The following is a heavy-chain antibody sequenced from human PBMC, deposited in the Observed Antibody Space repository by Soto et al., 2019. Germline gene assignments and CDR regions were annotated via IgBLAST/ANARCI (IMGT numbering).Heavy chain of an antibody. J-gene: IGHJ4*02. V-gene: IGHV1-2*04. CDR1: GYTFTGYY. CDR3: ARDSGQLLWFGGNGEYFDY. CDR2: INPNSGGT. Sequence: ASVKVSCKASGYTFTGYYMHWVRQAPGQGLEWMGWINPNSGGTNYAQKFQGWVTMTRDTSISTAYMELSRLRSDDTAVYYCARDSGQLLWFGGNGEYFDYWGQGTLVTVSS. D-gene: IGHD3-10*01.